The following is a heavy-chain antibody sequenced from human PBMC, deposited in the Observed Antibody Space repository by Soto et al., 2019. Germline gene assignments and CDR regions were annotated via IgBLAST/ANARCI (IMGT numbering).Heavy chain of an antibody. V-gene: IGHV1-3*01. D-gene: IGHD3-3*01. CDR2: INAGNGNT. CDR3: ARDRNHNGFWRGTKGYFDY. J-gene: IGHJ4*02. Sequence: GASVKVSCKASGYTFTSYAMHWVRQAPGQRLEWMGWINAGNGNTKYSQKFQGRVTITRDTSASTAYMELSSLRSEDTAVYYCARDRNHNGFWRGTKGYFDYWGQGTLVTVSS. CDR1: GYTFTSYA.